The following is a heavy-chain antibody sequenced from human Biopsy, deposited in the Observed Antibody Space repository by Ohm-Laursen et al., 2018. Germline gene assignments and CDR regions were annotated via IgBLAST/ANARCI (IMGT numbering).Heavy chain of an antibody. J-gene: IGHJ4*02. CDR1: GFSFTGYY. CDR3: ARNTGWYGDLYYFDY. Sequence: SSVKVSCNASGFSFTGYYIHWVRQAPGQGLEWMGWISPKSGDTNYAHKFQGNITMTRDTSKSTVYMELSSLRSADTAVYFCARNTGWYGDLYYFDYWGQGTLVTVSS. D-gene: IGHD6-19*01. V-gene: IGHV1-2*02. CDR2: ISPKSGDT.